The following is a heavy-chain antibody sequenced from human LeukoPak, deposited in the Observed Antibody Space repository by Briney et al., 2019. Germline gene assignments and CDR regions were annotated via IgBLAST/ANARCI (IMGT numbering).Heavy chain of an antibody. CDR3: ARGRGFYGDYSGADY. V-gene: IGHV4-61*01. Sequence: SETLSLTCTVSGYSISSGYYWGWIRQPPGKGLEWIGYIYYSGSTNYNPSLKSRVTISVDTSKNQFSLKLSSVTAADTAVYYCARGRGFYGDYSGADYWGQGTLVTVSS. CDR2: IYYSGST. D-gene: IGHD4-17*01. J-gene: IGHJ4*02. CDR1: GYSISSGYY.